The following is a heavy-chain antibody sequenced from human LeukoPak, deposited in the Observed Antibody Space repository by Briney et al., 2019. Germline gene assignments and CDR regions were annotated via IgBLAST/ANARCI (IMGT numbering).Heavy chain of an antibody. V-gene: IGHV4-39*01. Sequence: SETLSLTCTVSGGSISSSSYYWGWIRQPPGKGLEWIGSIYYSGSTYYNPSLKSRVTISVDTSKNQFSLKLSSVTAADMAVYYCARLDCSSTSCYFPEYFQHWGQGTLVTVSS. J-gene: IGHJ1*01. CDR1: GGSISSSSYY. D-gene: IGHD2-2*01. CDR3: ARLDCSSTSCYFPEYFQH. CDR2: IYYSGST.